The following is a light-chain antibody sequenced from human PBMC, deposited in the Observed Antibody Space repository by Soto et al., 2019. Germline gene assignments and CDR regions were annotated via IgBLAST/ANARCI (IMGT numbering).Light chain of an antibody. CDR3: QQYGSSGT. J-gene: IGKJ1*01. CDR1: QSVSSN. Sequence: EIVMTPSPATLSVSPGERAPLSCRASQSVSSNLAWYQQRPGQAPRLLIYGASTRARGIPDRFGGSGSGTDFTLTISRLEPEDFAVYYCQQYGSSGTFGQGTKVDIK. CDR2: GAS. V-gene: IGKV3-20*01.